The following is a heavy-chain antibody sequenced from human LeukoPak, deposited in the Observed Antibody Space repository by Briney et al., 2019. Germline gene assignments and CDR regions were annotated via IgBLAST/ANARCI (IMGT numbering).Heavy chain of an antibody. CDR1: GYTFTGYY. V-gene: IGHV1-2*02. CDR3: ARGGEYSRSSSTY. Sequence: ASVKVSCKASGYTFTGYYMHWVRQAPGQGLEWMGWINTNSGGTNYAQKFQGRVTVTRDTSISTAYMELSTLRSDDTAVYYCARGGEYSRSSSTYWGQGTLVTVSS. CDR2: INTNSGGT. D-gene: IGHD6-6*01. J-gene: IGHJ4*02.